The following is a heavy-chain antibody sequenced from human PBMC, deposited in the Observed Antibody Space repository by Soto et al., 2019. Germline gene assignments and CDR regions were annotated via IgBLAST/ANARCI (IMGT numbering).Heavy chain of an antibody. CDR3: ARDPSTSYYDRRGLGY. CDR1: GGTFSSYA. CDR2: IIPIFGTA. V-gene: IGHV1-69*06. Sequence: QVQLVQSGAEVKKPGSSVKVSCKASGGTFSSYAISWVRQAPGQGLEWMGGIIPIFGTANYAQKFQGRVTITADKSTSKAYMELSSLRSEDTAVYYCARDPSTSYYDRRGLGYWGQGTLVTVSS. D-gene: IGHD3-22*01. J-gene: IGHJ4*02.